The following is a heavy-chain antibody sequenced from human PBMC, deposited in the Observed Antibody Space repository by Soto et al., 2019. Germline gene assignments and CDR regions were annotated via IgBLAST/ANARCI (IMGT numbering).Heavy chain of an antibody. V-gene: IGHV4-39*01. CDR1: GGSISSSDYY. J-gene: IGHJ2*01. CDR3: ATSSVSRLLNHWYFDL. D-gene: IGHD6-6*01. Sequence: QVHLQESGPGLVKPSETLSLTCTVSGGSISSSDYYWGWVRQPPGKGLEGIGSISFGVTTYYNPSLKSRLTISIDTSTNQFSLQLSSVTAADTAVYYCATSSVSRLLNHWYFDLWGRGTLVTVSS. CDR2: ISFGVTT.